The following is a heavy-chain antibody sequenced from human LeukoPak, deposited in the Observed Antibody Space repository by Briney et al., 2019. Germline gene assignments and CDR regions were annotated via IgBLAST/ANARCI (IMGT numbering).Heavy chain of an antibody. V-gene: IGHV3-23*01. CDR1: GFIFSRYG. CDR3: AKDHLPGIVVADRDY. CDR2: ISGSGGTT. Sequence: GGSLRLSCAASGFIFSRYGMSWVRQAPGKGLEGVSAISGSGGTTYYADSVKGRFTISRDNSKNTLYLQITSLRAEDTGVYYCAKDHLPGIVVADRDYWGQGTLVTVSS. D-gene: IGHD6-19*01. J-gene: IGHJ4*02.